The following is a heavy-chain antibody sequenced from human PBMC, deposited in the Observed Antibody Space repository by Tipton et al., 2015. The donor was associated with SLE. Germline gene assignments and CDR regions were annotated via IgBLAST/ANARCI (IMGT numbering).Heavy chain of an antibody. CDR1: GRSFSSYY. CDR3: ARVSSGWYAYYYYGMDV. J-gene: IGHJ6*02. D-gene: IGHD6-19*01. Sequence: TLSLTCVVYGRSFSSYYWNWIRQPPGKGLEWIGSIYYSGSTYYNPSLKSRVTISVDTSKNQFSLKLSSVTAADTAVYYCARVSSGWYAYYYYGMDVWGQGTTVTVSS. V-gene: IGHV4-34*01. CDR2: IYYSGST.